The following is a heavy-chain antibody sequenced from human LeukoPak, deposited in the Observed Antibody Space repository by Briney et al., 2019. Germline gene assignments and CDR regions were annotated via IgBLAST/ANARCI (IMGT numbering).Heavy chain of an antibody. CDR1: GVSFSGYY. D-gene: IGHD3-16*01. J-gene: IGHJ4*02. V-gene: IGHV4-59*10. CDR3: AGEGGGFDY. Sequence: PSETLSLTCAVYGVSFSGYYWSWLRQPPGKGLEWIGRLFSSGTTKYNPSLESRVTMSVDTSKNQFSLKLTSVTAADTAVYYCAGEGGGFDYWGQGTLVTVSA. CDR2: LFSSGTT.